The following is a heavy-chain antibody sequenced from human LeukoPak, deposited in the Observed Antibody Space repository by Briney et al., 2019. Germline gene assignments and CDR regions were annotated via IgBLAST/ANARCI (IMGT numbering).Heavy chain of an antibody. D-gene: IGHD1-1*01. CDR1: GGSFSGYY. V-gene: IGHV4-34*01. CDR3: VRGVDAAKTGY. CDR2: INHSGST. Sequence: PSETLSLTCAVYGGSFSGYYWSWIRQPPGKGLEWIGEINHSGSTNYNPSLKSRVTISVDTSKNQFSLKLSSVTAADTAVYYCVRGVDAAKTGYWGQGTLVSVSS. J-gene: IGHJ4*02.